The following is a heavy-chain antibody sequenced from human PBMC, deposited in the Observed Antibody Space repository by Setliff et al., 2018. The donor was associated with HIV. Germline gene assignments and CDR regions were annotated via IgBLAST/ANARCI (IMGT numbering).Heavy chain of an antibody. Sequence: GKSLRLSCAASGFTFGSQWMHWVRQAPGKGLVWVSRISPDGSVINYAGSVKGRFTISRDNAKNTLYLQMNGLRAEDTAVYYCVRGIVGASVFNYWGQGTQVTVSS. CDR2: ISPDGSVI. CDR1: GFTFGSQW. CDR3: VRGIVGASVFNY. V-gene: IGHV3-74*01. D-gene: IGHD1-26*01. J-gene: IGHJ4*02.